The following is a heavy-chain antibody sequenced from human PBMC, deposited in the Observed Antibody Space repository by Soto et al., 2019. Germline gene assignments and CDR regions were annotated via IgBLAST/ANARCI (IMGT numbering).Heavy chain of an antibody. CDR2: IFTDGRT. J-gene: IGHJ5*02. Sequence: PGGSLSLSCAASGFTFSSNYMNWVRQAPGKGLEWVSVIFTDGRTFYADSVRGRFTISRDNSKNTLYLQMNSLRAEDTAVYYCARDPTFVDNSGNLEPDPWGQGILVTVSS. V-gene: IGHV3-53*01. CDR1: GFTFSSNY. D-gene: IGHD3-22*01. CDR3: ARDPTFVDNSGNLEPDP.